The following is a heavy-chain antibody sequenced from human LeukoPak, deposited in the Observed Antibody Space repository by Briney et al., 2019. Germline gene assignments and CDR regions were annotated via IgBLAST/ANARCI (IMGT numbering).Heavy chain of an antibody. D-gene: IGHD4-17*01. CDR2: IKQDGSEK. Sequence: GGSLRLYCTASRFTFNSYQMSWERQAPGKGVEWVTNIKQDGSEKYYVDSVKGRFTISRDNAKNSLYLQMNSLRAEDTAVYYCARDLISPTVTTGYYFDYWGQGTLVTVSS. V-gene: IGHV3-7*01. CDR3: ARDLISPTVTTGYYFDY. J-gene: IGHJ4*02. CDR1: RFTFNSYQ.